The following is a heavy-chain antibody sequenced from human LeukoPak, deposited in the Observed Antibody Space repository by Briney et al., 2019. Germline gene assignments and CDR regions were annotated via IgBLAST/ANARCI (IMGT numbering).Heavy chain of an antibody. J-gene: IGHJ5*02. CDR2: IIPIFGTA. CDR1: GGTFSSYA. D-gene: IGHD3-3*01. Sequence: GASVKVSSKASGGTFSSYAISWVRQAPGQGLEWMGGIIPIFGTANYAQKFQGRVTITADESTSTAYMELSSLRSEDTAVYYCARVLLSNYDFWSGYSNWFDPWGQGTLVTVSS. CDR3: ARVLLSNYDFWSGYSNWFDP. V-gene: IGHV1-69*13.